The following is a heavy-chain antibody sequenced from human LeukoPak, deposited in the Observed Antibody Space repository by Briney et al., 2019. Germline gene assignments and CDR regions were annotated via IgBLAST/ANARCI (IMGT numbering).Heavy chain of an antibody. Sequence: SSETLSLTCTVSGGPVSSGGYYWSWIRQHPGKGLEWIGYIYYSGSTYYNPSLKSRVTISVDTSKNQFSLKLSSVTAADTAVYYCARRPTVTTAYYYGMDVWGQGTTSPSP. V-gene: IGHV4-31*03. CDR1: GGPVSSGGYY. J-gene: IGHJ6*02. D-gene: IGHD4-17*01. CDR3: ARRPTVTTAYYYGMDV. CDR2: IYYSGST.